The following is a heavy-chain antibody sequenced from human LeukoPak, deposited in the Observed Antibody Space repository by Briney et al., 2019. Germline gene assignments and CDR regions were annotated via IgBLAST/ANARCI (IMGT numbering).Heavy chain of an antibody. V-gene: IGHV3-30*03. J-gene: IGHJ3*02. CDR3: ARVQGHPPNGLDI. D-gene: IGHD2-8*01. Sequence: GGSLRLSCAASGFTFSSYGMHWVRQAPGKGLEWVAVISYDGSNKYYADSVKGRFTISRDNSKNTLYLQMNSLRAEDTAVYYCARVQGHPPNGLDIWGQGTMVTVSS. CDR2: ISYDGSNK. CDR1: GFTFSSYG.